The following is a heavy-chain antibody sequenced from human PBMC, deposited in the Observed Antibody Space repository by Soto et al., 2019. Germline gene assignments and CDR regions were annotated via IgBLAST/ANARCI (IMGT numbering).Heavy chain of an antibody. CDR2: INHSGST. Sequence: QVQLQQWGAGLLKPSETLSLTCAVYGGSFSGYYWSWIRQPPGKGLEWIGEINHSGSTNYNPSLKSRVTISVDTSKNQFSLKLSSVTAADTAVYYCARGLADGDAFDIWGQGTMVTVSS. V-gene: IGHV4-34*01. CDR3: ARGLADGDAFDI. J-gene: IGHJ3*02. CDR1: GGSFSGYY.